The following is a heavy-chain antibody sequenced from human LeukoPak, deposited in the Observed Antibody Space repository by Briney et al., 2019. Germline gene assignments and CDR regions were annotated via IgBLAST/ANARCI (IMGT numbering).Heavy chain of an antibody. D-gene: IGHD2-2*01. CDR3: ARGGDFGVPAPLGIDAFDI. V-gene: IGHV3-49*04. J-gene: IGHJ3*02. Sequence: GVLRLSCTGSGFTFGHYALAWVRQAPGKGLEWLGFIRSQAYGMTIEYAASVKGRFSISRDNSKSIADLQINSLKTEDTAVYYCARGGDFGVPAPLGIDAFDIWGQGTMATVSS. CDR1: GFTFGHYA. CDR2: IRSQAYGMTI.